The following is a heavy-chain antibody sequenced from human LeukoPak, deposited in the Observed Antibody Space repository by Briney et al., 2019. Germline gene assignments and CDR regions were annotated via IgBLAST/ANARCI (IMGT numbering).Heavy chain of an antibody. CDR1: GFTFSYYD. CDR3: ARQRDDSFDL. V-gene: IGHV3-33*01. J-gene: IGHJ3*01. Sequence: TGGSLRLSCEASGFTFSYYDMHWVRQAPGKGLEWAAVIWYDGNNKYYADSVKGRSTISRDNSKNTLYLQINSLRVDDTAVYYCARQRDDSFDLWGQGTMVTVSS. CDR2: IWYDGNNK.